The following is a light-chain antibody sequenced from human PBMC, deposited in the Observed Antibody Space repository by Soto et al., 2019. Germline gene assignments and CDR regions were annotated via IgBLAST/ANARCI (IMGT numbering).Light chain of an antibody. J-gene: IGKJ2*01. V-gene: IGKV3-15*01. CDR1: QSVSSN. Sequence: EIVMTQSPAALSVSPGERATLSCRASQSVSSNLAWYQQKPGQPPRLLIYDASTRATAVPARFSGSGSGTEFTLTISSLQSEDFAVYYCQQYNNWPPMFTFGQGTKLEIK. CDR2: DAS. CDR3: QQYNNWPPMFT.